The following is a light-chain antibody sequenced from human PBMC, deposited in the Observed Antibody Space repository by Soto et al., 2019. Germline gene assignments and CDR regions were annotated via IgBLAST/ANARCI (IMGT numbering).Light chain of an antibody. J-gene: IGKJ4*01. V-gene: IGKV3-20*01. CDR3: QQCSHSPLT. CDR2: DAS. CDR1: QSVTNNY. Sequence: EIVLTQSPGTVSLSPGERVTLSCRASQSVTNNYLAWYQQKPGQAPRLLIYDASNRATGIPDRFSSSGSGTDFTLTISRLEPEDFAVYYCQQCSHSPLTFGGGTTVEIK.